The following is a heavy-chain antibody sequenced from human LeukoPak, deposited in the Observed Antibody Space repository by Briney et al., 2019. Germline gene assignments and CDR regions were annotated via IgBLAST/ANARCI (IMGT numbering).Heavy chain of an antibody. CDR3: ARRYGSGSQYHWFDP. D-gene: IGHD3-10*01. J-gene: IGHJ5*02. V-gene: IGHV1-18*01. CDR1: GYNFTSYG. CDR2: ISAYNGNT. Sequence: SVKVSCKASGYNFTSYGISWVRQAPGQGLEWMGWISAYNGNTNYAQTLQGRVTMTTDTSTSTAYMELRSLRSDDTAVYYCARRYGSGSQYHWFDPWGQGTLVTVSS.